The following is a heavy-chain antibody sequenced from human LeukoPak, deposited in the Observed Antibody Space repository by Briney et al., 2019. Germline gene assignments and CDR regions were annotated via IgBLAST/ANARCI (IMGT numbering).Heavy chain of an antibody. D-gene: IGHD3-10*01. Sequence: SETLSLTCAVYGGSLSGYYWSWIRQPPGKGLEWIGEINHSGSTNYNPSIKSRVTISVDTSKNQFSLKLSSVTAADTAVYYCARGVRITMVRGVISPMDVWGKGTTVTVSS. J-gene: IGHJ6*03. CDR1: GGSLSGYY. V-gene: IGHV4-34*01. CDR3: ARGVRITMVRGVISPMDV. CDR2: INHSGST.